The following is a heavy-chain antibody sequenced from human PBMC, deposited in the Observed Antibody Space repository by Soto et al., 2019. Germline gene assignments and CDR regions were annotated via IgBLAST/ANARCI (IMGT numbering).Heavy chain of an antibody. CDR3: ARGPGSPRYYNGMDV. CDR1: GFTLSNHD. J-gene: IGHJ6*02. D-gene: IGHD3-10*01. CDR2: IGIGGDT. Sequence: PGGALRLSCAAYGFTLSNHDMYWVRQATGKSLEWVSAIGIGGDTYYPASVKGRFTISRQNAKNSLYLQMNNLRAGDTAVYYCARGPGSPRYYNGMDVWGQGTTVTVSS. V-gene: IGHV3-13*01.